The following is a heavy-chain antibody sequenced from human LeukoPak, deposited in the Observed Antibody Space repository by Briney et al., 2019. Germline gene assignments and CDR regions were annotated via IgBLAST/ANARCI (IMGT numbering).Heavy chain of an antibody. CDR2: INPNSGGT. Sequence: ASVKVSCKASGYTFTGYYMHWVRQAPGQGLEWMGWINPNSGGTNYAQKFQGRVTMTRDTSIGTAYMELSRLRSDDTAVYYCARDLELGYCSGVSNYWGQGTLVTVSS. CDR3: ARDLELGYCSGVSNY. D-gene: IGHD2-15*01. CDR1: GYTFTGYY. V-gene: IGHV1-2*02. J-gene: IGHJ4*02.